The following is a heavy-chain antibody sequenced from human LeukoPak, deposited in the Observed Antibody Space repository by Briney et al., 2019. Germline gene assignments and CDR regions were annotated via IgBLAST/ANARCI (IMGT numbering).Heavy chain of an antibody. D-gene: IGHD3-10*01. J-gene: IGHJ4*02. CDR2: INPNSGGT. V-gene: IGHV1-2*02. CDR1: GYTFTGYY. Sequence: ASVKVSCKASGYTFTGYYMHWVRQAPGQGLEWMGWINPNSGGTNYAQKLQGRVTMTTDTSTSTAYMELRSLRSDDTAVYYCARVGTWFGELLYYFDYWGQGTLVTVSS. CDR3: ARVGTWFGELLYYFDY.